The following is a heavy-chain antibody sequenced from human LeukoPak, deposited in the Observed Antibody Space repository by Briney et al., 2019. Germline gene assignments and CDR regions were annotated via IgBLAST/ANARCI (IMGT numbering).Heavy chain of an antibody. V-gene: IGHV3-23*01. CDR3: AKLNSYGDY. J-gene: IGHJ4*02. Sequence: GGPLRLSCAVSGFTFSKHGMGWARQAPWKGLGWVSAISGTGDSTYYADSVKGRFTTSRDNSKNVVYLQMDSLRAEDTATYYCAKLNSYGDYWGQGTLVTISS. CDR1: GFTFSKHG. D-gene: IGHD5-18*01. CDR2: ISGTGDST.